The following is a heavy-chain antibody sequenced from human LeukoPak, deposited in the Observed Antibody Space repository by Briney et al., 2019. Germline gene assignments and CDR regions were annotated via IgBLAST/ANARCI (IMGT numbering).Heavy chain of an antibody. CDR1: GVSINSGTYY. CDR3: PSDHKSITMRKGQYFDY. J-gene: IGHJ4*02. D-gene: IGHD1-14*01. CDR2: MYHDGRT. Sequence: PSETLSLSCTVSGVSINSGTYYWGWIPQPPGTGLEWIASMYHDGRTSYNSFLESRVTISIDTSPNQFSLKLSSVTAADTAVYYCPSDHKSITMRKGQYFDYWGQGVLVTVSS. V-gene: IGHV4-39*01.